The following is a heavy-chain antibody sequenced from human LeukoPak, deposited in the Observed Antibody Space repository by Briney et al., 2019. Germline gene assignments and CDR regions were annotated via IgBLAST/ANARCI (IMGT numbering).Heavy chain of an antibody. V-gene: IGHV4-59*01. CDR1: GASISSYY. Sequence: SETLSLTCTVSGASISSYYWSWIRQPPGKGLEWIASRHYRGTTNYNPSLESRVTISVDTSRKQFSLKLSSVTAANTAVYYCAREHYSYGFAYWGQGTLVTVSS. J-gene: IGHJ4*02. D-gene: IGHD5-18*01. CDR2: RHYRGTT. CDR3: AREHYSYGFAY.